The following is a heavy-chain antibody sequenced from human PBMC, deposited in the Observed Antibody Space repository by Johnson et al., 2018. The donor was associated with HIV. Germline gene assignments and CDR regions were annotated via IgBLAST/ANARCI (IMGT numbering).Heavy chain of an antibody. Sequence: QVQLVESGGGVVQPGRSLRLSCAASGFTFSSYGMHWVRQAPGKGLEWVAVIWYDGSNKYYADSVKGRFTISRDNSKTTLYLQMNSLRAEDTAVYYCAKKGRAAAEGGVGAFDIWGQGTMVTVSS. CDR1: GFTFSSYG. CDR2: IWYDGSNK. CDR3: AKKGRAAAEGGVGAFDI. D-gene: IGHD6-13*01. J-gene: IGHJ3*02. V-gene: IGHV3-33*06.